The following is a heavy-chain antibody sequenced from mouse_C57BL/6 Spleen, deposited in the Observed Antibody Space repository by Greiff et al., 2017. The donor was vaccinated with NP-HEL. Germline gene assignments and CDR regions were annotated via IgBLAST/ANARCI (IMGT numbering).Heavy chain of an antibody. CDR3: ARSSGLRHDGGFYYAMDY. D-gene: IGHD1-1*01. CDR2: IYPSDSET. CDR1: GYTFTSYW. V-gene: IGHV1-61*01. J-gene: IGHJ4*01. Sequence: QVQLQQPGAELVRPGSSVKLSCKASGYTFTSYWMDWVKQRPGQGLEWIGNIYPSDSETHYNQKFKDKATLTVDKSSSTAYMQLSSLTSDDSAVYYCARSSGLRHDGGFYYAMDYWGQGTSVTVSS.